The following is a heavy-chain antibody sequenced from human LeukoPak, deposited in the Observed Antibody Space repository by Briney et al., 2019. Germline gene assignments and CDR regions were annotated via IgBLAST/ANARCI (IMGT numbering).Heavy chain of an antibody. Sequence: GGSLRLSCAASGFTFSTYGMHWVRQAPGKGLEGVAIIWHDGDRKYYGDSVKGRFTISRENSKNMLYLEMNSLRADDTAVYYCAKAFPLSGSGSHYVSNWFDPWGQGTLVTVSS. CDR1: GFTFSTYG. V-gene: IGHV3-33*06. CDR3: AKAFPLSGSGSHYVSNWFDP. J-gene: IGHJ5*02. CDR2: IWHDGDRK. D-gene: IGHD3-10*01.